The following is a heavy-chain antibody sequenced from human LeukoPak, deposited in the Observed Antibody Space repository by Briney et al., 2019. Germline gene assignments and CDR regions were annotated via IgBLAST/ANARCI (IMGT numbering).Heavy chain of an antibody. CDR3: ARADYDYVWGFYRYYFDY. CDR2: ISYSGTT. CDR1: GRSISSGGYY. Sequence: SETLSLTCTVSGRSISSGGYYWSWIRQHPGKGLEWIGYISYSGTTYYNPSLKSRLTISVDTSKNQFSLRLSSVTAADTAVYFCARADYDYVWGFYRYYFDYWGQGTLVTVSS. D-gene: IGHD3-16*01. V-gene: IGHV4-31*03. J-gene: IGHJ4*02.